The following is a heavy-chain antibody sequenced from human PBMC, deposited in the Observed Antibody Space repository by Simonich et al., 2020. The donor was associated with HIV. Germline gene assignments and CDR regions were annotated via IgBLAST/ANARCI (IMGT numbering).Heavy chain of an antibody. CDR2: IYYRGST. V-gene: IGHV4-38-2*01. CDR3: ARHESGYDSPNDY. CDR1: GYSISSGYY. D-gene: IGHD5-12*01. J-gene: IGHJ4*02. Sequence: QLQLQESGPGLVKPSETLSLTCAVSGYSISSGYYWGWIRQPPGKGLGWIGSIYYRGSTYYNPSLKRRVTISVDTSKNQFSLKLSSVTAADTAVYYCARHESGYDSPNDYWGQGTLVTVSS.